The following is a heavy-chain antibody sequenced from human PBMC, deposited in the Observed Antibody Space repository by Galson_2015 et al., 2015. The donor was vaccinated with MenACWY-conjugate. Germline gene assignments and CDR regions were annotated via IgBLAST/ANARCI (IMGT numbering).Heavy chain of an antibody. D-gene: IGHD1-1*01. CDR1: GFTFRSYA. CDR3: ARDRGTRNWYFDY. J-gene: IGHJ4*02. V-gene: IGHV3-33*01. CDR2: IWNDGSNK. Sequence: SLRLSCAASGFTFRSYAMHWVRQAPGKGLEWVAVIWNDGSNKYYADSVRGRFTVSRDNSKNTVSLQMGSLRGDDTAVYFCARDRGTRNWYFDYWGQGILVTVSS.